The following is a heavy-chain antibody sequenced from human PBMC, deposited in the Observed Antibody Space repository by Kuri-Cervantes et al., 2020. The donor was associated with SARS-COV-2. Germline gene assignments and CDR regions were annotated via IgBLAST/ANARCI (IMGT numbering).Heavy chain of an antibody. Sequence: GSLRLSCAVYGGSFSGYYWSWIRQPPGKGLGWIGEINHSGSTNYNPSLKSRVTISVDTSKNQFSLKLSSVTAADTAVYYCARPGGLLDVWGKGTTVTVSS. CDR3: ARPGGLLDV. D-gene: IGHD3/OR15-3a*01. J-gene: IGHJ6*04. CDR2: INHSGST. CDR1: GGSFSGYY. V-gene: IGHV4-34*01.